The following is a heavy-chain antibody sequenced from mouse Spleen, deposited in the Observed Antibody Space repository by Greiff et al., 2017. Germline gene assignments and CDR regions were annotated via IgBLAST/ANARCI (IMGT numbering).Heavy chain of an antibody. CDR3: ARQGEVRRASYFDV. D-gene: IGHD2-14*01. CDR2: ISGGGSYT. CDR1: GFTFSSYG. Sequence: EVQRVESGGGLVKPGGSLKLSCAASGFTFSSYGMSWVRQTPEKRLEWVATISGGGSYTYYPDSVKGRFTISRDNAKNNLYLQMSSLRSEDTALYYCARQGEVRRASYFDVWGAGTTVTVSS. J-gene: IGHJ1*01. V-gene: IGHV5-9-2*01.